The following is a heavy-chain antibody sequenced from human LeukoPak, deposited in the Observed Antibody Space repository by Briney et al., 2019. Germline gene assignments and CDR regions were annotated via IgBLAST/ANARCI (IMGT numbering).Heavy chain of an antibody. CDR3: ARDLGATIREGYFDY. CDR1: GFTFSSYA. Sequence: PGGSLRLSCAASGFTFSSYAMSWVRQAPGKGLEWVSAISGSGGSTYYADSVKGRFTIPRDNSKNTLYLQMNSLRAEGTAVYYCARDLGATIREGYFDYWGQGTLVTVSS. J-gene: IGHJ4*02. D-gene: IGHD5-12*01. CDR2: ISGSGGST. V-gene: IGHV3-23*01.